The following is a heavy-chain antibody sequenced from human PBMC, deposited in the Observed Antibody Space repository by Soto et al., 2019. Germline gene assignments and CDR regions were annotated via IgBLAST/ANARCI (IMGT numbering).Heavy chain of an antibody. CDR2: IYYSGST. V-gene: IGHV4-59*01. CDR3: VRASVSSSWYKVVDY. Sequence: SETLSLTCTVSGGSISSYYWSWIRQPPGKGLEWIGYIYYSGSTNYNPSLKSRVTISVDTSKNQFSLKLSSVTAADTAVYYCVRASVSSSWYKVVDYWGQGTLVTVSS. J-gene: IGHJ4*02. D-gene: IGHD6-13*01. CDR1: GGSISSYY.